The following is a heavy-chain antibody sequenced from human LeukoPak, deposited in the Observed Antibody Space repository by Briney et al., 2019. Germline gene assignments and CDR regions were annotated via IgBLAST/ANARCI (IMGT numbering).Heavy chain of an antibody. J-gene: IGHJ4*02. CDR1: GGSISSSSYY. Sequence: SDTLSLTCTVSGGSISSSSYYWGWIRQPPAEGLEWIGSIYYSGSTYYNPSLKSRVTISVDTSKNQFSLKLSSVTAADTAVYYCARQTAAAGHFDYWGQGTLVTVSS. V-gene: IGHV4-39*01. CDR3: ARQTAAAGHFDY. CDR2: IYYSGST. D-gene: IGHD6-13*01.